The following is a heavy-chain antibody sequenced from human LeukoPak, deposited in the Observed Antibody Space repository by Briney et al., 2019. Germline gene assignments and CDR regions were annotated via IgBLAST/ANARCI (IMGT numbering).Heavy chain of an antibody. CDR1: GYTFTGYY. Sequence: GASVKVSCKASGYTFTGYYMHWVRQAPGQGLGWMGWINPNSGGTNYAQKFQGRVTMTRDTSISTAYMELSRLRSDDTAVYYCARTSGHYPLGAFDIWGQGTMVTVSS. CDR2: INPNSGGT. D-gene: IGHD3-10*01. CDR3: ARTSGHYPLGAFDI. J-gene: IGHJ3*02. V-gene: IGHV1-2*02.